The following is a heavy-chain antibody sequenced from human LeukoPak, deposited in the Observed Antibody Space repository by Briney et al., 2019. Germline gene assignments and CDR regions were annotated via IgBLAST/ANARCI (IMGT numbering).Heavy chain of an antibody. D-gene: IGHD1-26*01. V-gene: IGHV3-21*04. J-gene: IGHJ3*02. CDR3: AGGGSYHSAFDI. CDR2: ISSSSSYI. Sequence: GGSLRLSCAASGFTFSSYSMNWVRQAPGKGLEWVSSISSSSSYIYYADSVKGRFTISRDNSKNTLYLQMNSLRAEDTAVYYCAGGGSYHSAFDIWGQGTMVTVSS. CDR1: GFTFSSYS.